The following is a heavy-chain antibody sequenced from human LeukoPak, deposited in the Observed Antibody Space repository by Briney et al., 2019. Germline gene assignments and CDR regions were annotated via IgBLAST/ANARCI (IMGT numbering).Heavy chain of an antibody. Sequence: GRSLRLSCAASGFTFSSYGMHWVRQAPGKGLEWVAVIWYDGSNKYYADSVKGRFTISRDNSKNTLYLQMNSLRAEDTAVYYCASGGRYSSSWYALDYWGQGTLVTVSS. CDR2: IWYDGSNK. CDR1: GFTFSSYG. J-gene: IGHJ4*02. D-gene: IGHD6-13*01. CDR3: ASGGRYSSSWYALDY. V-gene: IGHV3-33*01.